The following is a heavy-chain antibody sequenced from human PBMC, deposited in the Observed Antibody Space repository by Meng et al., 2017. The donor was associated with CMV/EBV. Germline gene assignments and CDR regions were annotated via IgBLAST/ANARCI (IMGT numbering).Heavy chain of an antibody. J-gene: IGHJ6*02. CDR2: ISSSGSTI. D-gene: IGHD2-2*01. V-gene: IGHV3-48*04. CDR3: AREDIVVVPAASYYGMDV. Sequence: GGSLRLSCAASGFTFSSYSMNWVRQAPGKGLEWVSYISSSGSTIYYADSVKGRFTISRDNAKNSLYLQMNSLRAEDTAVYYCAREDIVVVPAASYYGMDVWGQGTTVTVSS. CDR1: GFTFSSYS.